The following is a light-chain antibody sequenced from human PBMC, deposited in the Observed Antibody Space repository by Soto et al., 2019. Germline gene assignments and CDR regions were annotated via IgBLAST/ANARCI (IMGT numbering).Light chain of an antibody. V-gene: IGLV3-21*04. CDR1: NIGSKS. Sequence: SYELTQPPSVSVAPGKTARITCGGNNIGSKSVHWYQQKPGQARVLVIYYDSDRPSGIPERFSGSNSGNTATLTISRVEAGDEADYYCQVWDSSSDHPVFGGGTKLTVL. CDR2: YDS. CDR3: QVWDSSSDHPV. J-gene: IGLJ2*01.